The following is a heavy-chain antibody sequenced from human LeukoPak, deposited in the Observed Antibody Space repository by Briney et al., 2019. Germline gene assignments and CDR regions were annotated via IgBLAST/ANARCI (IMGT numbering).Heavy chain of an antibody. CDR3: ARAADSSSWYGPLDY. CDR1: AFTFSSYS. J-gene: IGHJ4*02. CDR2: ISGSSYYI. Sequence: PGGSLRLSCAASAFTFSSYSMNWVRQAPGKGLEWVSSISGSSYYIYYADSVKGRFTISRDNAKNSLYLQMNSLRAEDTAVYYCARAADSSSWYGPLDYWGQGTLVTVSS. D-gene: IGHD6-13*01. V-gene: IGHV3-21*01.